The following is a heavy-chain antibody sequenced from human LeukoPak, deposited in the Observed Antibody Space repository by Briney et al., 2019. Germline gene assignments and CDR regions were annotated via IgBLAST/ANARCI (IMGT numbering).Heavy chain of an antibody. CDR3: AKARGASDSSPDY. CDR2: ISGSGGNT. CDR1: GFTFSSYA. D-gene: IGHD2-15*01. Sequence: PGGSLRLSCAASGFTFSSYAMTWVRQAPGKGLEWVSTISGSGGNTYYADSVKGRFTISRDNSKNTLFLQMNNQRAEDTAVHYCAKARGASDSSPDYWGQGTLVTVSS. V-gene: IGHV3-23*01. J-gene: IGHJ4*02.